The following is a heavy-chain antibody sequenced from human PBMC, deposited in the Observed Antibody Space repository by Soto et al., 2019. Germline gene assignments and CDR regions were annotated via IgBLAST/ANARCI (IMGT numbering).Heavy chain of an antibody. CDR2: IYHSGST. CDR1: GGSISSGGYS. V-gene: IGHV4-30-2*01. J-gene: IGHJ4*02. Sequence: SETLSLTCAVSGGSISSGGYSWSWIRQPPGKGLEWIGYIYHSGSTYYNPSLKSRVTISVYIELTSLISEDTAVFYCGRVYGTYYDALTGLWGGHFDSWGQGTLVTVSS. D-gene: IGHD3-9*01. CDR3: YDALTGLWGGHFDS.